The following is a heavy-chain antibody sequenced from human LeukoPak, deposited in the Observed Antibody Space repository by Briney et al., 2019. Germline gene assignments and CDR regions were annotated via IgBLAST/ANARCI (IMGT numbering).Heavy chain of an antibody. CDR3: ARDLRFGELCLFDY. V-gene: IGHV1-18*01. J-gene: IGHJ4*02. CDR2: ISAYNGNT. CDR1: GYTFTSYG. D-gene: IGHD3-10*01. Sequence: ASVKVSCTASGYTFTSYGISWVRQAPGQGLEWMGWISAYNGNTNYAQKLQGRVTMTTDTSTSTAYMELRSLRSDDTAVYYCARDLRFGELCLFDYWGQGTLVTVSS.